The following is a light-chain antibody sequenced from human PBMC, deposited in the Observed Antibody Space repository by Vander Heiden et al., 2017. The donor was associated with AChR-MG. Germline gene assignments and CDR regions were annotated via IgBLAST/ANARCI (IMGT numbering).Light chain of an antibody. CDR3: QVWDSGTAV. CDR2: RNT. Sequence: SYDLTQPLSVSVALGQTARITCGGNNLGSKNVHWYQQKPGQAPVLVLYRNTNRPSGIPERFSGSNSGNTATLAISRAQAGDEAAYYCQVWDSGTAVFGGGTTLTVL. CDR1: NLGSKN. V-gene: IGLV3-9*01. J-gene: IGLJ2*01.